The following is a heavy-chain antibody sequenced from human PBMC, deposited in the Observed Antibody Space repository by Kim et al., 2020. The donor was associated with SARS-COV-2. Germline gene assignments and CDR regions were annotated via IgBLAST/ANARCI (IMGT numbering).Heavy chain of an antibody. D-gene: IGHD3-16*02. Sequence: GGSLRLSCAASGFTFSSYAMHWVRQAPGKGLEWVAVISYDGSNKYYADSVKGRFTISRDNSKNTLYLQMNSLRAEDTAVYYCAREKRYDYVWGSYRYGNWFDPWGQGTLVTVSS. CDR1: GFTFSSYA. CDR2: ISYDGSNK. J-gene: IGHJ5*02. CDR3: AREKRYDYVWGSYRYGNWFDP. V-gene: IGHV3-30*04.